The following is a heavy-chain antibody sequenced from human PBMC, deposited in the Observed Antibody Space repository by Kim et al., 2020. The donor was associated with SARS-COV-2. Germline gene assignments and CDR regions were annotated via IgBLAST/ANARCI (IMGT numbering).Heavy chain of an antibody. CDR1: GYTFTSYY. Sequence: ASVKVSCKASGYTFTSYYMHWVRQAPGQGLEWMGIINPSGGSTSYAQKFQGRVTMTRDTSTSTVYMELSSLRSEDTAVYYCARGGALRYFDWSPYYYYGMDVWGQGTTVTVSS. V-gene: IGHV1-46*01. J-gene: IGHJ6*02. CDR3: ARGGALRYFDWSPYYYYGMDV. D-gene: IGHD3-9*01. CDR2: INPSGGST.